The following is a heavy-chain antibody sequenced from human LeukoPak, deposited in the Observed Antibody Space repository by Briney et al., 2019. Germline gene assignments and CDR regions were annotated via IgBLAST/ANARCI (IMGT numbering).Heavy chain of an antibody. V-gene: IGHV3-21*01. CDR2: ISSSSSYI. CDR1: GFTFSSYS. J-gene: IGHJ4*02. D-gene: IGHD1-26*01. CDR3: ARDWGELAYFDY. Sequence: PGGSLRLSCAASGFTFSSYSMNWVRQAPGKGLEWVSSISSSSSYIYYADSVKGRFTISRDNAKNSLYLQMNSLRAEDTALYYCARDWGELAYFDYWGQGTLVTVS.